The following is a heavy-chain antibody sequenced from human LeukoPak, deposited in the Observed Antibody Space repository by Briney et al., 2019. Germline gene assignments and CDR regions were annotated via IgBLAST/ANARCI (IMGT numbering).Heavy chain of an antibody. J-gene: IGHJ6*02. CDR2: IYYGGST. CDR3: ARGEEGRFYYYYGMDV. V-gene: IGHV4-59*01. D-gene: IGHD1-26*01. CDR1: GGSISSYY. Sequence: SETLSLTCTVSGGSISSYYWSWIRQPPGKGLEWIGYIYYGGSTNYNPSLKSRVTISVDTSKNQFSLKLSSVTAADTAVYYCARGEEGRFYYYYGMDVWGQGTTVTVSS.